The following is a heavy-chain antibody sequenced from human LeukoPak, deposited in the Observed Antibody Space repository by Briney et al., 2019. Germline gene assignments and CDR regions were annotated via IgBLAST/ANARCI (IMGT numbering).Heavy chain of an antibody. CDR3: AKDRGGWLRSPFDY. V-gene: IGHV3-23*01. CDR1: GFTFSSYA. D-gene: IGHD5-12*01. CDR2: ISGGGGST. Sequence: ESGGGLVQPGGSLRLSCAASGFTFSSYAMSWVRQAPGKGLEWVSAISGGGGSTYYADSVKGRFTISRDNSMNTLYLQMHSLRAEDTAVYYCAKDRGGWLRSPFDYWGQGTLVTVSS. J-gene: IGHJ4*02.